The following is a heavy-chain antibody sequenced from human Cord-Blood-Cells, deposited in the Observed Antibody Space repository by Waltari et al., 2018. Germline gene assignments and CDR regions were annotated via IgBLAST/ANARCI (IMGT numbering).Heavy chain of an antibody. Sequence: QLQLQESGPGLVKPSETLSLTCTFTGGSSSSSSYYWGWIRQPPGKGLEWIGSIYYCGSTYYNPSLKSRVTISVDTSKNQFSLKLSSVTAADTAVYYWARQVATIRDAFDIWGQGTMVTVSS. J-gene: IGHJ3*02. CDR2: IYYCGST. D-gene: IGHD5-12*01. CDR1: GGSSSSSSYY. CDR3: ARQVATIRDAFDI. V-gene: IGHV4-39*01.